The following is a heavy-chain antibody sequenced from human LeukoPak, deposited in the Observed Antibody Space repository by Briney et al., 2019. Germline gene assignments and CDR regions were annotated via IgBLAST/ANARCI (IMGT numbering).Heavy chain of an antibody. D-gene: IGHD6-13*01. V-gene: IGHV4-59*12. Sequence: SETLSLTCTDSGGSISSYYWSRIRQPPGKGLEWIGSIYYSGSTYYNPSLKSRVTISVDTSKNQFSLKLSSVTAADTAVYYCARGPADGDGQLVSTTPGGLYYYYMDVWGKGTTVTLSS. CDR2: IYYSGST. CDR3: ARGPADGDGQLVSTTPGGLYYYYMDV. J-gene: IGHJ6*03. CDR1: GGSISSYY.